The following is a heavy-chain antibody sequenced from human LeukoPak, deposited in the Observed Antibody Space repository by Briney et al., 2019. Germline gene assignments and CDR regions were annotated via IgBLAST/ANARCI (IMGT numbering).Heavy chain of an antibody. J-gene: IGHJ4*02. D-gene: IGHD3/OR15-3a*01. CDR3: AKRGVVIRVFLVGFHKEAYYFEY. CDR1: GIILSNYG. V-gene: IGHV3-23*01. Sequence: GGPLRLSCAVSGIILSNYGMSWVRQAPGKGLEWVAGISDIGGSTKYADSVKGRFTISRDNPKNTLFLQMNSVRADDTAVYFCAKRGVVIRVFLVGFHKEAYYFEYWGQGALVTVSS. CDR2: ISDIGGST.